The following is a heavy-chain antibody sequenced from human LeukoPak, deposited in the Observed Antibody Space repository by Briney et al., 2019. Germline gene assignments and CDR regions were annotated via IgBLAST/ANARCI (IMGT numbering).Heavy chain of an antibody. D-gene: IGHD1-26*01. CDR2: IRYDGSNK. V-gene: IGHV3-30*02. CDR3: AKDQYAYSVSYFGDAFDI. J-gene: IGHJ3*02. CDR1: GFTFSSYG. Sequence: GGSLRLSCAPSGFTFSSYGMHWVRQAPGKGLEWVAFIRYDGSNKYYADSVKGRFIISRDNSKNTLYLQMNSLRAEDTAVYYCAKDQYAYSVSYFGDAFDIWGQGTMVTVFS.